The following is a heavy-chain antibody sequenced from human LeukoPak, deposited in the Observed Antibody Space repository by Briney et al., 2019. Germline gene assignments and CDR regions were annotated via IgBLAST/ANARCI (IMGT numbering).Heavy chain of an antibody. CDR3: ARVTIYDILTGYQALDY. CDR2: INPNSGGT. V-gene: IGHV1-2*02. J-gene: IGHJ4*02. D-gene: IGHD3-9*01. CDR1: GYTFTGYY. Sequence: ASVKVSCKASGYTFTGYYMHWVRQAPGQGLEWMGWINPNSGGTNYAQKFQGRVTMTRDTSISTAYMELSRLRSDDTAVYYCARVTIYDILTGYQALDYWGQGTLVTVSS.